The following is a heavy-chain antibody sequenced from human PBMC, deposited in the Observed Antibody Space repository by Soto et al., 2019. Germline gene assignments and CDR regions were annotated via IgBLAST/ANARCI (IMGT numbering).Heavy chain of an antibody. CDR3: ARHGGGYDFWSGYYVFFDY. V-gene: IGHV4-59*01. Sequence: SETLSLTCTVSGGSISSYYWSWIRQPPGKGLEWIGYIYYSGSTNYNPSLKSRVTISVDTSKNQFSLKLSSVTAADTAVYYCARHGGGYDFWSGYYVFFDYWGQGTLVTVSS. CDR2: IYYSGST. D-gene: IGHD3-3*01. J-gene: IGHJ4*02. CDR1: GGSISSYY.